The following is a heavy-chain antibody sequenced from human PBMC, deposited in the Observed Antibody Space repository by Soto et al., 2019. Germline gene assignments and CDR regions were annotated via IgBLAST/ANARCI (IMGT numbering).Heavy chain of an antibody. V-gene: IGHV3-30-3*01. CDR1: GFSFSSFA. CDR3: VRDFAVNCPVGVTYD. CDR2: ISYDGSFT. Sequence: QVQLVESGGGVVQPGRSLRLSCAASGFSFSSFAMHWVRQAPGKGLEWVAAISYDGSFTPYPDSVKGRFTISRDNSKNTLYLQMSSLRAEDTAVYFCVRDFAVNCPVGVTYDWGQGTLVTVSS. D-gene: IGHD1-26*01. J-gene: IGHJ4*02.